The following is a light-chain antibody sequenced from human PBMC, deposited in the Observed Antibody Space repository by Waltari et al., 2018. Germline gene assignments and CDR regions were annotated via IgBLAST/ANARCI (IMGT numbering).Light chain of an antibody. CDR2: EVT. V-gene: IGLV2-14*01. CDR1: SSDVGHYNY. Sequence: QSALTQPASVSGSPGQSIAISCTGTSSDVGHYNYVSWYQQPPGKAPKLMISEVTKRPSGVSNRFSGSKSGNTASLTISGLQAEDEADYYCSSYTNTSTRYVFGTGTKVTVL. J-gene: IGLJ1*01. CDR3: SSYTNTSTRYV.